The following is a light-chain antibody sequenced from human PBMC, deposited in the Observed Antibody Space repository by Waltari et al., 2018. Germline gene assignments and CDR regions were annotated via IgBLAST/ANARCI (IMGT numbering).Light chain of an antibody. J-gene: IGLJ3*02. CDR1: RSDVGPYNL. CDR2: EGS. V-gene: IGLV2-23*01. Sequence: QSALTQPASVSGSPGQSIPISCTGTRSDVGPYNLVSWYQQHPGKAPKLMIYEGSKRPSGVSNRFSGSKSGNTASLTISGLQPEDEADYYCCSYAGSSTLVFGGGTKLTVL. CDR3: CSYAGSSTLV.